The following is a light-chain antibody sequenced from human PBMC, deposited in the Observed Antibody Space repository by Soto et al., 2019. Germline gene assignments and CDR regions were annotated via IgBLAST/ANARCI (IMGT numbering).Light chain of an antibody. CDR2: DAS. CDR3: QQYNSYST. J-gene: IGKJ2*01. V-gene: IGKV1-5*01. Sequence: DIQITQSPSTLSAYVGATLPITCPASQSISSWLAWYQQKPGKAPKLLIYDASSLESGVPSRFSGSGSGTEFTLTISSLKPDDFATYYRQQYNSYSTFGQGTKVDIK. CDR1: QSISSW.